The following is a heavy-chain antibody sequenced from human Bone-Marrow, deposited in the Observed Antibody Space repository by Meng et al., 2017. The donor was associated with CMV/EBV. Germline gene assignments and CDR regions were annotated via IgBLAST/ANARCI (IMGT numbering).Heavy chain of an antibody. Sequence: GESLKISCAASGFTFSSYGMHWVRQAPGKGLEWVAVIWYDGSNKYYADSVKGRFTISRDNAKNSLYLQMNSLRAEDTAVYYCAREIRQQLDYWGQGTLVTVSS. CDR3: AREIRQQLDY. CDR2: IWYDGSNK. V-gene: IGHV3-33*01. J-gene: IGHJ4*02. CDR1: GFTFSSYG. D-gene: IGHD6-13*01.